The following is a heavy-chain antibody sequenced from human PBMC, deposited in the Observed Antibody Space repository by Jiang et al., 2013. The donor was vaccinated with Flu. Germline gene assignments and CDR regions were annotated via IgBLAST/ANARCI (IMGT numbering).Heavy chain of an antibody. Sequence: RGLEWLGRTYYRSKWYNDYAVSVKSRITINPDTSKNQFSLQLNSVTPEDTAVYYCARAVGAFDIWGQGTMVTVSS. V-gene: IGHV6-1*01. CDR3: ARAVGAFDI. J-gene: IGHJ3*02. CDR2: TYYRSKWYN. D-gene: IGHD4-23*01.